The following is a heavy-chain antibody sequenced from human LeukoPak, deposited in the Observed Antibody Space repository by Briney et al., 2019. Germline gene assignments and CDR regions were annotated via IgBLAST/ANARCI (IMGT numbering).Heavy chain of an antibody. D-gene: IGHD4-17*01. CDR3: AGSSYGDYGFTTSSFDY. CDR1: GGTFSRYA. J-gene: IGHJ4*02. CDR2: IVPIFGIA. Sequence: SSVRVSCKPAGGTFSRYAISWVREAPGQGLEWMGRIVPIFGIANYAQKFQGRVTITADKSTSTAYMELSSLRSEHTAVYYCAGSSYGDYGFTTSSFDYWGQGTLVTVSS. V-gene: IGHV1-69*04.